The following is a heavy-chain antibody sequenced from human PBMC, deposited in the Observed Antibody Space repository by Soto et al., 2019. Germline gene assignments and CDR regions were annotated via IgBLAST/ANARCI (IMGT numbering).Heavy chain of an antibody. V-gene: IGHV4-31*03. CDR3: ARVWAGDILTGYYSRPFFDY. J-gene: IGHJ4*02. Sequence: QVQLQESGPGLVKPSQTLSLTCTVSSGSISSGGYYWSWIRQHPGKGLEWLGYIYYSGSTYYNPSLKSRVTISVDTSKNQFSLKLSSVTAADTAVYYCARVWAGDILTGYYSRPFFDYWGQGTLVTVSS. CDR1: SGSISSGGYY. D-gene: IGHD3-9*01. CDR2: IYYSGST.